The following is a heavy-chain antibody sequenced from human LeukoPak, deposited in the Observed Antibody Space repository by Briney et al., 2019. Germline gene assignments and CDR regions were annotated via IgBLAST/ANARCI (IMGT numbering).Heavy chain of an antibody. D-gene: IGHD5-18*01. Sequence: PSETLSLTCTVSGDSIRSGGYFWTWIRQHPGKGLEWIGYINYSGDTYSNPSLRSRVTMSVDTSTNHFSLSLSSVTAADTAVYYCARMPLAYSPADHWGQGTLVTVSS. J-gene: IGHJ4*02. CDR2: INYSGDT. CDR1: GDSIRSGGYF. V-gene: IGHV4-31*03. CDR3: ARMPLAYSPADH.